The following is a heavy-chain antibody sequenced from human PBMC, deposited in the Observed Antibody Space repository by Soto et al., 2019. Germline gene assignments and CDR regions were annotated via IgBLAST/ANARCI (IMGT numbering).Heavy chain of an antibody. CDR3: AKEGGSSGWYEASGS. Sequence: EVQLLESGGGLVQPGGSLRLSCAASGFTFSSYAMSWVRQAPGKGLEWVSAISGSGGSTYYADSVKGRFTISGDNSKNRLYLQMNGLRAEDTAVYYCAKEGGSSGWYEASGSWGQGTLVTVSS. D-gene: IGHD6-19*01. CDR2: ISGSGGST. V-gene: IGHV3-23*01. CDR1: GFTFSSYA. J-gene: IGHJ4*02.